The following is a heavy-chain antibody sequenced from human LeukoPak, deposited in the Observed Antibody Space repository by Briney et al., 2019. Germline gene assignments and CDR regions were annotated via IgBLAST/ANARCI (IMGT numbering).Heavy chain of an antibody. CDR2: IKQDGSET. D-gene: IGHD2-2*01. CDR3: KQLNRFDP. Sequence: GGSLRLSCAASGFTFSSYWMSWVRQAPGKGLEWVANIKQDGSETNYVDSVKGRFTISRDNAKNSVYLQMNSLRVEDTALYYCKQLNRFDPWGQGTLVTVS. CDR1: GFTFSSYW. V-gene: IGHV3-7*03. J-gene: IGHJ5*02.